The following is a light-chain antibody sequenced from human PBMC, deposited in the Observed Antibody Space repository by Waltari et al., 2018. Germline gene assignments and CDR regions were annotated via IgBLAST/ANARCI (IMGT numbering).Light chain of an antibody. Sequence: EIVLTQSPATLSLSPGERATLFCRASQTVGTYLAWYQQKPGQPPRLLIFDASSRSTGIPAKFRGIGSGTDFTLTVSNLEPEDFAVYFCQQRSSWPYTFGQGTRLEI. V-gene: IGKV3-11*01. CDR3: QQRSSWPYT. CDR2: DAS. CDR1: QTVGTY. J-gene: IGKJ2*01.